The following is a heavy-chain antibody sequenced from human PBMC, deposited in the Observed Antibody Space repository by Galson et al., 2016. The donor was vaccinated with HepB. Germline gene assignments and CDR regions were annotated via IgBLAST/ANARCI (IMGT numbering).Heavy chain of an antibody. J-gene: IGHJ4*02. D-gene: IGHD5-24*01. CDR3: ATGNVEMSTIFGY. CDR1: GYTFTTLD. V-gene: IGHV1-8*01. Sequence: SVKVSCKASGYTFTTLDINWVRQATGRGLEWVGWVNPDNGDTGYAQKFQDRVTMTTDTSINTAYMDLSSLTCEDTAIYYCATGNVEMSTIFGYWGQGTLVTVSS. CDR2: VNPDNGDT.